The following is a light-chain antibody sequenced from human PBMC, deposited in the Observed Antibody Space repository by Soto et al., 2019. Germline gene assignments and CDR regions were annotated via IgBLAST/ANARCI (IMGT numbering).Light chain of an antibody. J-gene: IGLJ1*01. CDR2: DVS. V-gene: IGLV2-14*01. CDR1: SSDVGGYNY. CDR3: SSYTSSSTLVYV. Sequence: QSVLTQPASVSGSPGQSITISCTGTSSDVGGYNYVSWYQQHPGKAPKLMIYDVSNRPSGVSDRFSGSKSGNTAPLTISGLQADDEADYYCSSYTSSSTLVYVFGSGTKVTVL.